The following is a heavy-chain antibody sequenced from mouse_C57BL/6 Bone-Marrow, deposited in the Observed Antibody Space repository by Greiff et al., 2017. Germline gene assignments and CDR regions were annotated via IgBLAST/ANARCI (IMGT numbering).Heavy chain of an antibody. CDR3: ARNAYDYDGVPYYFDY. Sequence: QVQLQQSGPGLVQPSQSLSITCTVSGFSLTSYGVHWVRQSPGKGLEWLGVIWSGGSTDYNAAFISRLSISKDNSKSQVFFKMNSLQADDTAIYYCARNAYDYDGVPYYFDYWGQGTTLTVSS. J-gene: IGHJ2*01. D-gene: IGHD2-4*01. CDR1: GFSLTSYG. CDR2: IWSGGST. V-gene: IGHV2-2*01.